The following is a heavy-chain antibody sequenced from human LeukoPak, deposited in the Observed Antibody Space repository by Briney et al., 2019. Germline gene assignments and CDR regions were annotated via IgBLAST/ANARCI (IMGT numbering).Heavy chain of an antibody. CDR1: GGSFSGYY. Sequence: SETLSLTCAVYGGSFSGYYWNGIRQPPGKGLEWIGEINHGGSTNYNPSLKSRVTISVDTSKNQFSLNLSSVTAADTAVYYCARGGTMIRGVIPRDYWGQGTLVTVSS. D-gene: IGHD3-10*01. V-gene: IGHV4-34*01. CDR2: INHGGST. CDR3: ARGGTMIRGVIPRDY. J-gene: IGHJ4*02.